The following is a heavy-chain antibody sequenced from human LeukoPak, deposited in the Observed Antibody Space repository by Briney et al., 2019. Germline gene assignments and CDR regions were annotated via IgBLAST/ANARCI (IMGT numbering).Heavy chain of an antibody. V-gene: IGHV4-34*01. Sequence: KPSETLSLTCAVYGASYNDYYWSWLRQPPGNGLEWIGDIDHRGTATYNPSLKSRLTISADASKNQFSLKLNSVTDADTAVYYCAVGITIFGVAASSDSWGQGNLVIVSS. J-gene: IGHJ4*02. CDR2: IDHRGTA. CDR3: AVGITIFGVAASSDS. CDR1: GASYNDYY. D-gene: IGHD3-3*01.